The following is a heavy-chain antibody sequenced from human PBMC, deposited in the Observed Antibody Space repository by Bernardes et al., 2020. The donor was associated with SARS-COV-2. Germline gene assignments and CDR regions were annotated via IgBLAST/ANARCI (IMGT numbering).Heavy chain of an antibody. Sequence: ASVKVSCTASGYTFSVYYLHWVRQVPGQGLEWMGWITPNSGGTNYAQKFQGRVTMTTDTSISAAYMEVTSLTSDDTAIYYCARGWASTVGESFDDAFDIWCQGTLVTVSS. J-gene: IGHJ3*02. CDR1: GYTFSVYY. D-gene: IGHD1-26*01. CDR2: ITPNSGGT. V-gene: IGHV1-2*02. CDR3: ARGWASTVGESFDDAFDI.